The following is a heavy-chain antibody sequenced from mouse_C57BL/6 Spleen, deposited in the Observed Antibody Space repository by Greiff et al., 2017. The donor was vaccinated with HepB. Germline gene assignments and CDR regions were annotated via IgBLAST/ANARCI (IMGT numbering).Heavy chain of an antibody. D-gene: IGHD1-1*01. CDR1: GFTLSSYA. Sequence: EVMLVESGEGLVKPGGSLKLSCAASGFTLSSYAMSWVRQTPEKRLEWVAYISSGGDYIYYADTVKGRFTISRDNARNTLYLQMSSLKSEDTAMYYCTRDRGTYYYGSSYGFAYWGQGTLVTVSA. CDR2: ISSGGDYI. V-gene: IGHV5-9-1*02. CDR3: TRDRGTYYYGSSYGFAY. J-gene: IGHJ3*01.